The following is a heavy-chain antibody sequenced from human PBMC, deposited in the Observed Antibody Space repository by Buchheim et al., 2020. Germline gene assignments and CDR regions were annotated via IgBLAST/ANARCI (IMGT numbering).Heavy chain of an antibody. CDR2: ISSSGSTI. Sequence: VQLVESGGGVVQPGRSLRLSCAASGFTFSSYEMNWVRQAPGKGLEWVSYISSSGSTIYYADSVKGRFTISRDNAKNSLYLQMNSLRAEDTAVYYCARDGLSNTSGAYYYYGMDVWGQGTT. D-gene: IGHD2-2*01. V-gene: IGHV3-48*03. CDR3: ARDGLSNTSGAYYYYGMDV. J-gene: IGHJ6*02. CDR1: GFTFSSYE.